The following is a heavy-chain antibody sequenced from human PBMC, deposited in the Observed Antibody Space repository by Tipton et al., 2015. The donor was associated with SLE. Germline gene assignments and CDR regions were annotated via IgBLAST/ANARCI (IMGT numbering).Heavy chain of an antibody. CDR2: IYYSGST. CDR1: GGSISSYY. D-gene: IGHD6-13*01. CDR3: ARADIAAAGYFDY. Sequence: TLSLTCTVSGGSISSYYWSWIRQPPGEGLEWIGYIYYSGSTNYNPSLKSRVTISVDTSKNQFSLKLSSVTAADTAVYYCARADIAAAGYFDYWGQGTLVTVSS. J-gene: IGHJ4*02. V-gene: IGHV4-59*01.